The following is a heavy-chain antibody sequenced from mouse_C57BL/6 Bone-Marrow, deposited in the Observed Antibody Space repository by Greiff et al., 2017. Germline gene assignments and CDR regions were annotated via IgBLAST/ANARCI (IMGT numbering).Heavy chain of an antibody. J-gene: IGHJ3*01. CDR2: IYPRDGST. CDR3: ARRGRLAWFAY. Sequence: QVQLQQSGAELVKPGASVKISCKASGYAFSSYWMNWVKQRPGQGLEWIGWIYPRDGSTKYNEKLKGKATLTVDTSSRTAYMELHSLTSEDSAVYFCARRGRLAWFAYWGQGTLVTVSA. V-gene: IGHV1-85*01. CDR1: GYAFSSYW. D-gene: IGHD2-4*01.